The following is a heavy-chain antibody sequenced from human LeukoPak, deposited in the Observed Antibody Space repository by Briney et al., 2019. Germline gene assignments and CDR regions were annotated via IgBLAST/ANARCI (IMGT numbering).Heavy chain of an antibody. V-gene: IGHV4-31*03. CDR2: IYYSGST. D-gene: IGHD6-6*01. CDR3: ARKESGQLVRGAFDI. CDR1: GGSLSSGGYY. J-gene: IGHJ3*02. Sequence: SQTLSLTCTVSGGSLSSGGYYWSWLRQHPGTGLEWIGYIYYSGSTYYNPSLKSRVTISVDTSKNQFSLKLSSVTAADTAVYYCARKESGQLVRGAFDIWGQGTMVTVSS.